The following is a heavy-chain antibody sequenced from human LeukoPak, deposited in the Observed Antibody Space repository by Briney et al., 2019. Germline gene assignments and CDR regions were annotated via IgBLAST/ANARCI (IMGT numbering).Heavy chain of an antibody. Sequence: SETLSLTCAVYGGSFSGYYWSWIRQPPGKGLEWIGEINHSGSTNYNPSLKSRVTISVDTSKNQFSLKLSSVTAADTGVYYCARGRVGYCSGGSCDPRIAYWFDPWGQGTLVTVSS. J-gene: IGHJ5*02. CDR1: GGSFSGYY. CDR2: INHSGST. CDR3: ARGRVGYCSGGSCDPRIAYWFDP. D-gene: IGHD2-15*01. V-gene: IGHV4-34*01.